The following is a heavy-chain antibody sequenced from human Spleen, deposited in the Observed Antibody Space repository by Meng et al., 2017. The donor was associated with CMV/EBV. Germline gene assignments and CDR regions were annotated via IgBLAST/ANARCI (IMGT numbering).Heavy chain of an antibody. CDR2: IFYSGST. Sequence: SETLSLTCTVSGASVSNGSYYWSWIRQPPGKGLEWIGNIFYSGSTKYNPSLKSRVTISVDRAKNQFSLRLTSVTAADTAVYYCARGSSWTLGHWGQGTLVTVSS. V-gene: IGHV4-61*01. CDR3: ARGSSWTLGH. CDR1: GASVSNGSYY. D-gene: IGHD6-13*01. J-gene: IGHJ4*02.